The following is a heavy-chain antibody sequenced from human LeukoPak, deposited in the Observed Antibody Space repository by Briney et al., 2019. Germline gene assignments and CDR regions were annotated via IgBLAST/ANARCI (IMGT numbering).Heavy chain of an antibody. CDR2: INPNSGDT. V-gene: IGHV1-2*02. CDR1: GYIFTGYH. J-gene: IGHJ5*02. CDR3: ARVAVEMASWFDP. Sequence: GASVKVSCKASGYIFTGYHMHWVRQAPGQGLEWMGWINPNSGDTNYAQKVQGRVTMTRDTSISTVYMELSRLRSDDTAVYYCARVAVEMASWFDPWGQGTLLTVSS. D-gene: IGHD5-24*01.